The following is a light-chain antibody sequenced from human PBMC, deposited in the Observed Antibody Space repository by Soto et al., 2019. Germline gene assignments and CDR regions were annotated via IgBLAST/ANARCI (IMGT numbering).Light chain of an antibody. CDR1: SSNIGAGYD. Sequence: QPVLTQPPSVSGAPGQRVTISCTGSSSNIGAGYDVHWYQQLPGTAPKVLIYDTNNRPSGVPDRFSGSKSGTSASLAITGLQAEDEADYYCHSYDVSLSGPVFGGGTKLTVL. J-gene: IGLJ2*01. CDR2: DTN. CDR3: HSYDVSLSGPV. V-gene: IGLV1-40*01.